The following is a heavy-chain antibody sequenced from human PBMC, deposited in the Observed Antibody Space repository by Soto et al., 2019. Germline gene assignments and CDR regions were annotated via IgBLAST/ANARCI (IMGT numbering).Heavy chain of an antibody. CDR1: GFTVSSNY. J-gene: IGHJ4*02. V-gene: IGHV3-53*04. CDR3: ARGSVRGFYYFDY. CDR2: IYSGGST. Sequence: EVQLVESGGGLVQPGGSLRLSCAASGFTVSSNYMSWVRQAPGKGLEWVSVIYSGGSTYYADSVKGRFTISRHNSKNTLYLQMSSLRAEDTAVYYCARGSVRGFYYFDYWGQGTLVTVSS. D-gene: IGHD3-10*01.